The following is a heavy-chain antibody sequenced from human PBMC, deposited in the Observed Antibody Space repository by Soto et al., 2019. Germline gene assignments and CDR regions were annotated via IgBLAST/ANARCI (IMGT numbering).Heavy chain of an antibody. Sequence: ASVKVSCKASGYTFTSYAMHWVRQAPGQRLEWMGWINAGNGNTKYSQKFQGRVTITRDTSASTAYMELSSLRSEDTAVYYCARGRSLSWYFDLWGRGTLVTVSS. D-gene: IGHD1-26*01. CDR1: GYTFTSYA. CDR3: ARGRSLSWYFDL. J-gene: IGHJ2*01. V-gene: IGHV1-3*01. CDR2: INAGNGNT.